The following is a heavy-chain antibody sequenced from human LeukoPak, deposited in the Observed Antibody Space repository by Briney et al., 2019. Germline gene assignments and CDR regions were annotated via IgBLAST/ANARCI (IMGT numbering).Heavy chain of an antibody. J-gene: IGHJ4*02. CDR1: AFTFSVYV. CDR2: ITGSGGTT. Sequence: PGASLSLSRAVSAFTFSVYVVSWVRQAPGKGLEWVSSITGSGGTTYYADSVKGRLTISMHNSKNTLYLQMNSLRAEDTAVYFCVREQHDFISGYPYFDYWGQGTRVTVSS. D-gene: IGHD3-3*01. CDR3: VREQHDFISGYPYFDY. V-gene: IGHV3-23*01.